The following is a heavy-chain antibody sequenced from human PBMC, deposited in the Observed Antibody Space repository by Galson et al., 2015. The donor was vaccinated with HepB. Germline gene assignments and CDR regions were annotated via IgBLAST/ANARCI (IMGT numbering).Heavy chain of an antibody. CDR1: GHTLSDSS. CDR3: ASGKLGALDN. D-gene: IGHD1-26*01. J-gene: IGHJ4*02. CDR2: SDPEDGET. V-gene: IGHV1-24*01. Sequence: SVKVSCKVSGHTLSDSSMHWVRQAPGQGLEWMGTSDPEDGETMYPEKFEGRVTMTEDTSTDTAYMELGSLRSEDTAVYYCASGKLGALDNRGQGTLVTVST.